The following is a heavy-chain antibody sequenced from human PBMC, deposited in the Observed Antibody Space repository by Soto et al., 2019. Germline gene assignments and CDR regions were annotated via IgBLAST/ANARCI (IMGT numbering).Heavy chain of an antibody. J-gene: IGHJ4*02. CDR3: ARDNGNYGSGSFAH. V-gene: IGHV3-23*01. CDR1: GFTFSSYA. CDR2: LSGTGDSA. Sequence: EVQLLESGGGLVQPGGSLRLSCAASGFTFSSYALSWVRQAPGKGLEWVSALSGTGDSADYAHSVKGRFTISRDDSKTTLYLVMSSLRVEDTAIYNCARDNGNYGSGSFAHWGQGTLVTVSS. D-gene: IGHD3-10*01.